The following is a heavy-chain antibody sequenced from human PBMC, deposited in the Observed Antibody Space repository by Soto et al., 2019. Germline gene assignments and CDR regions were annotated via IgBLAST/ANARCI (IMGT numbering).Heavy chain of an antibody. CDR3: ARRIAAQNYYYGMDV. V-gene: IGHV4-39*01. J-gene: IGHJ6*02. CDR2: IYYSGST. CDR1: GGSISSSSYY. Sequence: PSETLSLTCTVSGGSISSSSYYWGWIRQPPGKGLEWIGSIYYSGSTYYNPSLKSRVTISVDTSKNQFSLKLSSVTAADTAVYYCARRIAAQNYYYGMDVWGQGTTVTVSS. D-gene: IGHD6-6*01.